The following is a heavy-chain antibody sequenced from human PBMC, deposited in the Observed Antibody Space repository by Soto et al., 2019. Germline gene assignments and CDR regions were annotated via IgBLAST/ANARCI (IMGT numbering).Heavy chain of an antibody. CDR3: ARDLKGFGYSSSWYYPNYYYYGMDV. J-gene: IGHJ6*02. Sequence: SVKVSCKASGGTFSSYAISWVRQAPGQGLEWMGGIIPIFGTANYAQKFQGRVTITADESTSTAYMELSSLRSEDTAVYYCARDLKGFGYSSSWYYPNYYYYGMDVWGQGTTVTVSS. D-gene: IGHD6-13*01. CDR1: GGTFSSYA. CDR2: IIPIFGTA. V-gene: IGHV1-69*01.